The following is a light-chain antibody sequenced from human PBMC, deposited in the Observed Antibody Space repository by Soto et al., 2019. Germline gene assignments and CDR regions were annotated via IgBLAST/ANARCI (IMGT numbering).Light chain of an antibody. CDR1: QSTSFY. Sequence: IVFTQSPATLFLSPGERATLSCRASQSTSFYLTWYQHKPGQAPRLLLYDASNRATGIPARFSGSGYGTDFTLTISSLEPEDFAVYYCQQRSNWPTFGQGTKVDI. CDR2: DAS. J-gene: IGKJ1*01. V-gene: IGKV3-11*01. CDR3: QQRSNWPT.